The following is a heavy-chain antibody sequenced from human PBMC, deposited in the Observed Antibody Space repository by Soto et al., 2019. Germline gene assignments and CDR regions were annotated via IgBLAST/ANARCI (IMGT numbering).Heavy chain of an antibody. J-gene: IGHJ5*02. CDR1: GYSISGGYY. Sequence: KPSETLSLTCAVSGYSISGGYYWGWIRQPPGKGLEWIGSIYHSGSTYYNPSLKSRVTISVDTSKNQFSLKLSSVTAADTAVYYCAREGIAAAGKLNWFDPWGQGTLVTVSS. D-gene: IGHD6-13*01. V-gene: IGHV4-38-2*02. CDR2: IYHSGST. CDR3: AREGIAAAGKLNWFDP.